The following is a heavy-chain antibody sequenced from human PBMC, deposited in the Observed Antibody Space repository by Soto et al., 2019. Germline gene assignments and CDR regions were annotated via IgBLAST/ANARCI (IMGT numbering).Heavy chain of an antibody. CDR1: GFTFSSYG. Sequence: QVQLVESGGGVVQPGRSLRLSCAASGFTFSSYGMHWVRQAPGKGLEWVAVISYDGSNKYYADSVKGRFTISRDNSKNPLYLQMNSLRAEDTAVYYCAKDQGGGWYYYYGMDVWGQGTTVTVSS. J-gene: IGHJ6*02. CDR2: ISYDGSNK. V-gene: IGHV3-30*18. D-gene: IGHD3-10*01. CDR3: AKDQGGGWYYYYGMDV.